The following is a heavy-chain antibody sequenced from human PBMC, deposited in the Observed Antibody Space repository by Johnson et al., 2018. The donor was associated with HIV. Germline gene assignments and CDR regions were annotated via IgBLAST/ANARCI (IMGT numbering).Heavy chain of an antibody. CDR1: GFTVSSNY. CDR3: ARDSPTGAAAGTGVAFDM. CDR2: IYSGGST. J-gene: IGHJ3*02. D-gene: IGHD6-13*01. Sequence: VQLVESGGGLVQPGGSLRLSCAASGFTVSSNYMSWVRQAPGMGLEWVSIIYSGGSTYYADSVKGRLTISRDNSMNTLYLQMNSLRAEDTAVYYCARDSPTGAAAGTGVAFDMWGQGTMVTVSS. V-gene: IGHV3-66*02.